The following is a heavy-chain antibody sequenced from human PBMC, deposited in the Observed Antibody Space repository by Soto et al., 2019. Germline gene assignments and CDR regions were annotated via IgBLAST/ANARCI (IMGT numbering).Heavy chain of an antibody. CDR1: GYTFTSYG. D-gene: IGHD2-21*02. Sequence: QVQLVQSGTEVKKPGASVKVSCKASGYTFTSYGITWVRQAPGQGLEWMGWISNYNGNTKYAQKLQSRVTMTTDTSTSTAYMELRSLRSDDTAVYYCGRDHRGGNSGGRFDPWGQGTLVTVSS. CDR3: GRDHRGGNSGGRFDP. J-gene: IGHJ5*02. V-gene: IGHV1-18*01. CDR2: ISNYNGNT.